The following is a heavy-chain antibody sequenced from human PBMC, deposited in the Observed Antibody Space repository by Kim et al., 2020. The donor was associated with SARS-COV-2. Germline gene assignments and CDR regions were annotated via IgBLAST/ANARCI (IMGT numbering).Heavy chain of an antibody. CDR2: IIPILGIA. Sequence: SVKVSCKASGGTFSSYAISWVRQAPGQGLEWMGRIIPILGIANYAQKFQGRVTITADKSTSTAYMELSSLRSEDTAVYYCARVGPSIEFFERGGKTINEHFDYWGQGTLVTVSS. V-gene: IGHV1-69*04. CDR1: GGTFSSYA. J-gene: IGHJ4*02. CDR3: ARVGPSIEFFERGGKTINEHFDY. D-gene: IGHD2-8*01.